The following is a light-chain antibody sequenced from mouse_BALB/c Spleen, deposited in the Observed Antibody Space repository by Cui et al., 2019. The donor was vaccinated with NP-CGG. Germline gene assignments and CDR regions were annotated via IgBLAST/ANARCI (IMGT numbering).Light chain of an antibody. CDR1: TGAVTTSNY. V-gene: IGLV1*01. CDR3: VLWYSNHWV. J-gene: IGLJ1*01. Sequence: QPVVPQESTLTTSPGETVTLTCRSSTGAVTTSNYANWVQEKPDHLFTGLIGGTNNRTPGVPARFSGSLIGDKAALTITGAQTEDEAIYFCVLWYSNHWVFGGGTKLTVL. CDR2: GTN.